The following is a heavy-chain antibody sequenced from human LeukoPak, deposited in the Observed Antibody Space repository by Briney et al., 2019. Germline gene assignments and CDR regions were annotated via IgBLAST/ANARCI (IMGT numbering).Heavy chain of an antibody. V-gene: IGHV3-23*01. CDR2: ISGSGGST. CDR1: GFTFSSYA. J-gene: IGHJ6*03. CDR3: ARFVDTAMVYYYYYMDV. D-gene: IGHD5-18*01. Sequence: GGSLRLSCAASGFTFSSYAMSWVRQAPGKGLEWVSAISGSGGSTYYADSVKGRFTISRDNSKNTLYLQMNSLRAEVTAVYYCARFVDTAMVYYYYYMDVWGKGTTVTVSS.